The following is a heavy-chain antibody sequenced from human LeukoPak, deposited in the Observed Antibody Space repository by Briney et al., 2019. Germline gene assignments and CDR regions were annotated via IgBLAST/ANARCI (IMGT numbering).Heavy chain of an antibody. V-gene: IGHV1-69*01. CDR1: GGTFSSYA. D-gene: IGHD6-25*01. CDR3: ATSRGSPWDYFDY. CDR2: IIPIFGTA. J-gene: IGHJ4*02. Sequence: SVKVSCKASGGTFSSYAISWVRQAPGQGLEWMGGIIPIFGTANYAQKFQGRVTITADESTSTAYMELSSLRSEDTAVYYCATSRGSPWDYFDYWGQGALVTVSS.